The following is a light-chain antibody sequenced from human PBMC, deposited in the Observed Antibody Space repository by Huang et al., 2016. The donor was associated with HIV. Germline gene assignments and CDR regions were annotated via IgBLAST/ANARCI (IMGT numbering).Light chain of an antibody. CDR2: GAS. V-gene: IGKV3-15*01. J-gene: IGKJ4*01. CDR1: QSVSSN. CDR3: QQYNSWPLT. Sequence: ERVMTQSPATLSVSPGERATLSCRASQSVSSNLAWYQQKPGQAPRLLIDGASTRGTGIPARFSGSGSGTEFTLTISSLQSEDFAVYYCQQYNSWPLTFGGGTKVEIK.